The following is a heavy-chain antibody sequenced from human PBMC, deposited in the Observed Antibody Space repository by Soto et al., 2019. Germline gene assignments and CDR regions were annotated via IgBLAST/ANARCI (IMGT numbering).Heavy chain of an antibody. Sequence: ASVKVSCKASGYTFTGYYMHWVRQAPGQGLEWMGWINPNSGGTNYAQKFQGRVTMTRDTSISTAYMELSRLRSDDTAVYYCARGGVGATSLYYFDYWGQGTLVTVSS. V-gene: IGHV1-2*02. CDR2: INPNSGGT. CDR3: ARGGVGATSLYYFDY. D-gene: IGHD1-26*01. CDR1: GYTFTGYY. J-gene: IGHJ4*02.